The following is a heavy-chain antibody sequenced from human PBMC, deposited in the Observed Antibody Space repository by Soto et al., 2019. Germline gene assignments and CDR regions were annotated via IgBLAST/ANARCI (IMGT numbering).Heavy chain of an antibody. CDR2: LYYSGST. CDR1: GGSISSYY. D-gene: IGHD2-2*03. V-gene: IGHV4-59*01. J-gene: IGHJ4*02. Sequence: SETLSLTCTVSGGSISSYYWSWIRQPPGKGLEWIGYLYYSGSTNYNPSLKSRVTISVDTSKNQFSLKLSSVTAADSAVYYCARVGYCSGTSCYFLDNWGQGTLVTVS. CDR3: ARVGYCSGTSCYFLDN.